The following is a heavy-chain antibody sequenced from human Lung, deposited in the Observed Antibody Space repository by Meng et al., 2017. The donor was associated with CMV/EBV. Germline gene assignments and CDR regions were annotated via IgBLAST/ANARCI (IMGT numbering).Heavy chain of an antibody. Sequence: SXXFSXKASGGTFSSYAISWVRHAPGQGLEWMGGIIPIFGTANYAQELQGIVTITTDEYTSTAYMELSSLRSEDAAVYYWARGSEKSGYYDYQGMEVWGQGXPGHRLL. D-gene: IGHD3-3*01. J-gene: IGHJ6*02. CDR2: IIPIFGTA. CDR3: ARGSEKSGYYDYQGMEV. CDR1: GGTFSSYA. V-gene: IGHV1-69*05.